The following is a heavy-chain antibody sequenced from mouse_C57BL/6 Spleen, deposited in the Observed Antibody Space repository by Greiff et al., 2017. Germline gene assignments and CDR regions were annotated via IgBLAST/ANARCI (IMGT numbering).Heavy chain of an antibody. Sequence: VQLQQSVPELVRPGPSVKLSCTASGFSIKNTYMHWVKQSPEQGLEWIGRIDPANGTTKYAPKFQGKATIPADTSSNTAYLQLSSLTSEDTAIYYCARTTVVSYAMDYWGQGTSVTVSS. CDR1: GFSIKNTY. CDR3: ARTTVVSYAMDY. J-gene: IGHJ4*01. D-gene: IGHD1-1*01. V-gene: IGHV14-3*01. CDR2: IDPANGTT.